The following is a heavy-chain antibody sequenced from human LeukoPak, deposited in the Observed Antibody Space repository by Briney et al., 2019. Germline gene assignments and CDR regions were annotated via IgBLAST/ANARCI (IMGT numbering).Heavy chain of an antibody. CDR2: IYHSGST. Sequence: SETLSLTCTVSGGSISSGYYWGWIRQPPGKGLEWIGSIYHSGSTYYNPSLKSRVTISVDTSKNQFSLKLSSVTAADTAVYYCARSPKGSSGWRPEYFQHWGQGTLVTVSS. CDR3: ARSPKGSSGWRPEYFQH. V-gene: IGHV4-38-2*02. D-gene: IGHD6-19*01. CDR1: GGSISSGYY. J-gene: IGHJ1*01.